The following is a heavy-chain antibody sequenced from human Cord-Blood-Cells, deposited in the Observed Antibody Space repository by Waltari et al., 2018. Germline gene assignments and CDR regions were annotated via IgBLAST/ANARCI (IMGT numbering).Heavy chain of an antibody. Sequence: QVQLQESGPGLVKPSQTLSLTCTVSGGSISSGGYYWSWIRQHPGKGLEWIGYIYYSGSTYYNPSLKSRVTISLDTSKNQFSLKLSSVTAADTAVYYCARDRVAAAGTIDYWGQGTLVTVSS. CDR3: ARDRVAAAGTIDY. V-gene: IGHV4-31*03. J-gene: IGHJ4*02. D-gene: IGHD6-13*01. CDR1: GGSISSGGYY. CDR2: IYYSGST.